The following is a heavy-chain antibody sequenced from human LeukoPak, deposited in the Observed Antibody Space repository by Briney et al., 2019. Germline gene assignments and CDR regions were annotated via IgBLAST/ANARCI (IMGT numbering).Heavy chain of an antibody. CDR2: ISDSGDSA. J-gene: IGHJ4*02. CDR3: AKGVAVPAAVKVKNYFDY. CDR1: GFTFSSSA. D-gene: IGHD2-2*01. Sequence: GGSLRLSCAASGFTFSSSAMNWVRQAPGNGLEWVSGISDSGDSAYYADSVKGRFTISRDNSKNTLFLEMNSLRADDTALYYCAKGVAVPAAVKVKNYFDYWGQGTLVTVSS. V-gene: IGHV3-23*01.